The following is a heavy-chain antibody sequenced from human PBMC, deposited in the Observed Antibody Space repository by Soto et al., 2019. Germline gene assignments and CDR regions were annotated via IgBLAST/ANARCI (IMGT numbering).Heavy chain of an antibody. CDR3: VRFILHSDDSSRHVRSVSAFLLNRTSDL. V-gene: IGHV4-39*01. D-gene: IGHD3-3*01. CDR2: IYSTENT. Sequence: PGKGLEWIGTIYSTENTYYHPSLLSRVTISVDTSMNEFSLRLSSVTAADTAVYYCVRFILHSDDSSRHVRSVSAFLLNRTSDL. J-gene: IGHJ2*01.